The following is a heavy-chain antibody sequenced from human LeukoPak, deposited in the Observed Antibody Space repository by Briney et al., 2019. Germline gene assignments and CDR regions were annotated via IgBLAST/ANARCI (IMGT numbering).Heavy chain of an antibody. V-gene: IGHV4-39*01. D-gene: IGHD4-23*01. J-gene: IGHJ4*02. Sequence: SETLSLTCTVSGGSISSRSYYWGWIRQPPGKGLEWIGCIYYSGSTSYNPSLKSRVTISVDTSKNQFSLKLSSVTAADTAVYYCARQFGSFVPYGGDPDRLGYWGQGTLVTVSS. CDR1: GGSISSRSYY. CDR2: IYYSGST. CDR3: ARQFGSFVPYGGDPDRLGY.